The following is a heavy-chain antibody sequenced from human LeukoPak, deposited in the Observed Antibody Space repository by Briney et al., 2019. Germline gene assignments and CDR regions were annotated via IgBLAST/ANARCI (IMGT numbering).Heavy chain of an antibody. D-gene: IGHD7-27*01. CDR1: GFTFSSYS. CDR2: ISSSSSYI. J-gene: IGHJ4*02. V-gene: IGHV3-21*01. Sequence: GGSLRLSCAASGFTFSSYSMNWVRQAPGKGLEWVSSISSSSSYIYYADSVKGRFTISRDNAKNSLYLQMNSLRAEDTAVYYCARDLTGEIPPYIDYWGQGTLVTVSS. CDR3: ARDLTGEIPPYIDY.